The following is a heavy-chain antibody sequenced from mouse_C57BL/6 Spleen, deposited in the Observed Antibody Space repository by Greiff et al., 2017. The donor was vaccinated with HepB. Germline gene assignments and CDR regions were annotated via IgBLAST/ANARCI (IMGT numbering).Heavy chain of an antibody. CDR3: ARDRGFPFAY. D-gene: IGHD3-1*01. CDR1: GFTFSSYA. CDR2: ISDGGSYT. J-gene: IGHJ3*01. V-gene: IGHV5-4*01. Sequence: EVQGVESGGGLVKPGGSLKLSCAASGFTFSSYAMSWVRQTPEKRLAWVATISDGGSYTYYPDNVKGRFTISRDNAKNNLYLQMSHLKSEDTAMYYCARDRGFPFAYWGQGTLVTVAA.